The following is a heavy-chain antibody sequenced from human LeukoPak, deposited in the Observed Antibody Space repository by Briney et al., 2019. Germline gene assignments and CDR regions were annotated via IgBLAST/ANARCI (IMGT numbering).Heavy chain of an antibody. CDR2: ISGSGGST. D-gene: IGHD6-6*01. CDR1: GFTFSSYA. J-gene: IGHJ4*02. CDR3: AKDRIGSSRYFDY. V-gene: IGHV3-23*01. Sequence: GGSLRLSCAAPGFTFSSYAMSWVRQAPGKGQEWVSAISGSGGSTYYADSVKGRFTISRDNSKNTLYLQMNSLRAEDTAVYYCAKDRIGSSRYFDYWGQGTLVTVSS.